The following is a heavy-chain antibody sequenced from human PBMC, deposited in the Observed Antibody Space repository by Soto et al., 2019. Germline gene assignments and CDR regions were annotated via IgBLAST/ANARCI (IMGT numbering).Heavy chain of an antibody. CDR2: IVVASGQT. D-gene: IGHD2-15*01. CDR1: GSGFNNSG. Sequence: ASVKVSCKASGSGFNNSGIQWVRQAHGQRLEWIGWIVVASGQTNYAQNFRGRVAITRDTSTATAYIELTGLTSEDTAVYFCSADRPDIGVGWWVWGQGTTVTVSS. J-gene: IGHJ6*02. CDR3: SADRPDIGVGWWV. V-gene: IGHV1-58*02.